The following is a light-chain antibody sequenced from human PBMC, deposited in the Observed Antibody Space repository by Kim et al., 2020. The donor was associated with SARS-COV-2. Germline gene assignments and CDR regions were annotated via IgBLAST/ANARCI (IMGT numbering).Light chain of an antibody. J-gene: IGLJ1*01. V-gene: IGLV2-18*02. Sequence: QAVTTSCTGTSGDVSRFNRVSWFQPTAGTAPQLILYEVTTRPSGVSDRFSGSKSGNTASLTISGLQTKDEADYYCNAYTGSRTYVFGTGTKVTVL. CDR1: SGDVSRFNR. CDR3: NAYTGSRTYV. CDR2: EVT.